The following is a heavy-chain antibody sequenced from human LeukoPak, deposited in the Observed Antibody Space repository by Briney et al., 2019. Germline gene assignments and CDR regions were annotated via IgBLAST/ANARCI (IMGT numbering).Heavy chain of an antibody. V-gene: IGHV4-38-2*01. CDR1: GYSISSGYY. CDR2: IYHSGST. D-gene: IGHD6-19*01. CDR3: ARRLEYSSGWYGNDAFDI. J-gene: IGHJ3*02. Sequence: PSKTLSLTCAVSGYSISSGYYWGWIRQPPGKGLEWIGSIYHSGSTYYNPSLKSRVTISVDTSKNQFSLKLSSVTAADTAVYYCARRLEYSSGWYGNDAFDIWGQGTMVTVSS.